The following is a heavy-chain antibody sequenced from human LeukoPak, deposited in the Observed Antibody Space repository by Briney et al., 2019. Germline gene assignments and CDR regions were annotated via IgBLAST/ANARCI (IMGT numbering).Heavy chain of an antibody. Sequence: SGTLTLTCAVDNGSFSGYYWSWIRQAPGRGLEWIGESNHHGNTNYSPSLKSRVTFSVDSSKNQFSLKLRSVTAADTAVYYCAGERRSGSGSSPFDYWGQGTLVTVSP. D-gene: IGHD3-10*01. CDR2: SNHHGNT. V-gene: IGHV4-34*01. J-gene: IGHJ4*02. CDR1: NGSFSGYY. CDR3: AGERRSGSGSSPFDY.